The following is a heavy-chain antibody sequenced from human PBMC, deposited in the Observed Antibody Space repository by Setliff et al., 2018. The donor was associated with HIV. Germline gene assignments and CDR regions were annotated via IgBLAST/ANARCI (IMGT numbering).Heavy chain of an antibody. CDR1: GYTFVDFY. V-gene: IGHV1-2*06. CDR2: INPKNGVA. Sequence: ASVKVSCKASGYTFVDFYIHWVRQAPGQGLEWMGRINPKNGVADYLKKFQDRVIMTRDTSTNTAHMELIRPGHEDTAIYYCARAHYSVAMTRNRFDPWGQGTLVTVSS. D-gene: IGHD5-12*01. CDR3: ARAHYSVAMTRNRFDP. J-gene: IGHJ5*02.